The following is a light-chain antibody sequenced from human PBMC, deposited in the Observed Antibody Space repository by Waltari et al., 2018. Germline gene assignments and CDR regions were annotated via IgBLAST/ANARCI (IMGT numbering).Light chain of an antibody. V-gene: IGKV3-20*01. CDR1: HTVRTTY. CDR3: QQYDISPLT. J-gene: IGKJ4*01. Sequence: VLTQSPGTLALSPRERSTLSCRASHTVRTTYLSWYQQKPVQAPTLLIYGASSRATGLSARFRGGGSGTDFSLTSSSLEPEDFAVYYWQQYDISPLTFGGGTKVEIK. CDR2: GAS.